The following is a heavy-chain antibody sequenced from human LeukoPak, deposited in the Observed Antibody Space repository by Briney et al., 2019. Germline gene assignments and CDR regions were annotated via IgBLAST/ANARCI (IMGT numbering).Heavy chain of an antibody. CDR1: GYSISSGYY. Sequence: KPSETLSLTCAVSGYSISSGYYWGWIRQPPGKGLEWIGSIYHSGSTYYNPSLKSRVTISVDTSKNQFSLKLSSVTAADTAVYYCARLNGDYGRCAEAPYDYWGQGTLVTVSS. CDR3: ARLNGDYGRCAEAPYDY. J-gene: IGHJ4*02. V-gene: IGHV4-38-2*01. D-gene: IGHD4-17*01. CDR2: IYHSGST.